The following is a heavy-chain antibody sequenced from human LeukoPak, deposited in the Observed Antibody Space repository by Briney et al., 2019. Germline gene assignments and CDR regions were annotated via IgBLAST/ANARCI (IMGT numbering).Heavy chain of an antibody. CDR1: GGTFNSYA. Sequence: SVKVSCKASGGTFNSYAISWVRQAPGQGLEWRGGIMPLFGTANYAQEFQGRVTFTTDESASTAYMEVSSLRSEDTAVYYCASGSLGDGYGVGDYYQYMDVWGKGTTVTVS. CDR2: IMPLFGTA. J-gene: IGHJ6*03. D-gene: IGHD5-24*01. CDR3: ASGSLGDGYGVGDYYQYMDV. V-gene: IGHV1-69*05.